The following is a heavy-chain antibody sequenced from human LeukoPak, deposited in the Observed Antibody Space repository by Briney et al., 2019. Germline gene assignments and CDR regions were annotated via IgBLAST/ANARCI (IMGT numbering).Heavy chain of an antibody. D-gene: IGHD6-19*01. V-gene: IGHV3-23*01. Sequence: GGSLRLSCAASGFTFSSYAMSWVRQAPGKGLEWVSSISGSGGSTYYADSVKGRFTISRDNSKNTLYLQMNSLRAEDTAVYYCAKDQFRIAVAGNLDYWGQGTLVTVSS. CDR1: GFTFSSYA. CDR2: ISGSGGST. J-gene: IGHJ4*02. CDR3: AKDQFRIAVAGNLDY.